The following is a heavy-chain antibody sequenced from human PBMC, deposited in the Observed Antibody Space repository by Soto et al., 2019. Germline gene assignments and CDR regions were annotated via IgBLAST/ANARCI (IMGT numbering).Heavy chain of an antibody. CDR2: INTYNGNT. J-gene: IGHJ6*02. CDR1: GYVFTSYG. Sequence: QVQLVQSGAEVKNPGASVKVSCKTSGYVFTSYGIGWARQAPGQGLEWMGWINTYNGNTKYAQNLQGRVTLTTDTSTSTVYMDPSTLRSNDKAIYYCVLVAAYVTPTPQDVWGQGTTVNVSS. CDR3: VLVAAYVTPTPQDV. D-gene: IGHD2-15*01. V-gene: IGHV1-18*01.